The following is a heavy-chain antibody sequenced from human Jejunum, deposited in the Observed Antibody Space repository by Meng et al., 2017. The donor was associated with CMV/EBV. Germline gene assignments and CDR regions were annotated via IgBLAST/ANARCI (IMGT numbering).Heavy chain of an antibody. CDR1: GFSLSTSGVG. CDR2: IYGDGDK. J-gene: IGHJ5*02. D-gene: IGHD2-15*01. CDR3: AQSYCSRGTCYPFYH. V-gene: IGHV2-5*02. Sequence: GFSLSTSGVGVGWIRQPPGKALEWLALIYGDGDKRHSPSLRTRLTITKDTSKNQVVLTMANMGPVDTATYYCAQSYCSRGTCYPFYHWGQGTLVTVSS.